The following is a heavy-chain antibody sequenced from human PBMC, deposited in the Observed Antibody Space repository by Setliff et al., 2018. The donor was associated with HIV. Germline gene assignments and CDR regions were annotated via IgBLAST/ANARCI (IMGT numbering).Heavy chain of an antibody. J-gene: IGHJ6*03. Sequence: LSCTASGFTFGDYAMSWVRQATGKGLEWVAFIRHDGSYAYHADSVKGRFTMSRDNSKNTVSLEMNSLRVEDTGVYYCAKGRRPVDLVSTSIRYYFYMGVWGKGTTVTVSS. CDR2: IRHDGSYA. V-gene: IGHV3-30*02. CDR3: AKGRRPVDLVSTSIRYYFYMGV. CDR1: GFTFGDYA. D-gene: IGHD5-12*01.